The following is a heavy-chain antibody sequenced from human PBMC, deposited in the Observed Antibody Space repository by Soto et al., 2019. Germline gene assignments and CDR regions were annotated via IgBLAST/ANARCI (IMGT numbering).Heavy chain of an antibody. CDR3: ARDHSGSYLSGDGMDV. J-gene: IGHJ6*02. CDR2: INAGNGNT. Sequence: ASVKVSCKASGYTFTSYAMHWVRQAPGQRLEWMGWINAGNGNTKYSQKFQGRVTITRDTSASTAYMELSSLRSEDTAVYYCARDHSGSYLSGDGMDVWGQGTTVTVSS. V-gene: IGHV1-3*01. CDR1: GYTFTSYA. D-gene: IGHD1-26*01.